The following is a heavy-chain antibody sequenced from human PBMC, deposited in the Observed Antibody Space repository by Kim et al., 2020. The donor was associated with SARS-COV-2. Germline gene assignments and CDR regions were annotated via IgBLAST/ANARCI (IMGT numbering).Heavy chain of an antibody. V-gene: IGHV3-49*02. J-gene: IGHJ5*02. CDR2: T. CDR3: TRDKAYGWFDP. Sequence: TEYAASVKGRFTISRDDSKSVAYLQMNSLKTEDTAVYYCTRDKAYGWFDPWGQGTLVTVSS. D-gene: IGHD2-21*01.